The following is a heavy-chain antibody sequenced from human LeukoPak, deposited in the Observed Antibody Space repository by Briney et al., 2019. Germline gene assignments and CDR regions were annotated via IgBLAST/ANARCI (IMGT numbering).Heavy chain of an antibody. J-gene: IGHJ5*02. CDR3: ARVPAAIPPSPS. V-gene: IGHV3-66*01. D-gene: IGHD2-2*01. Sequence: GGSLRLSCAASGFTVSSNYMSWVRQAPGKGLEWVSVIYSGGSTYYADSVKGRFTISRDNSKNTLYLQMNSLRAEDTAVYYCARVPAAIPPSPSWGQGTLVTVSS. CDR2: IYSGGST. CDR1: GFTVSSNY.